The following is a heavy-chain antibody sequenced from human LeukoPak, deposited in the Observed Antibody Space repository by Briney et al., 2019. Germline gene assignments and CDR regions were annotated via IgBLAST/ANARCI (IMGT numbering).Heavy chain of an antibody. Sequence: SQTLSLTCTVSGGSISSGGYYWSWIRQHPGRGLEWIGYIYYSGSTYYNPSLKSRVTISVDTSKNQFSLKLSSVTAADTAVYYCARDLGCSSTSCPEDYYDYGMDVWGKGTTVTVSS. CDR3: ARDLGCSSTSCPEDYYDYGMDV. D-gene: IGHD2-2*01. J-gene: IGHJ6*04. V-gene: IGHV4-31*03. CDR1: GGSISSGGYY. CDR2: IYYSGST.